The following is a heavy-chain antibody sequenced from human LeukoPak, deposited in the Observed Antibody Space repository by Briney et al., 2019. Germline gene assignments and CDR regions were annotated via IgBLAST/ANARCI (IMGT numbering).Heavy chain of an antibody. CDR2: IIPIFGTA. D-gene: IGHD5-24*01. V-gene: IGHV1-69*05. Sequence: SVKVSCKASGGTFSSYAISWVRQAPGQGLEWMGGIIPIFGTANYAQKFQGRVTITRNTSISTAYMELSSRRSEDTAVYYCLRGRGPHPARWPIYWGQGTLVTVSS. CDR3: LRGRGPHPARWPIY. J-gene: IGHJ4*02. CDR1: GGTFSSYA.